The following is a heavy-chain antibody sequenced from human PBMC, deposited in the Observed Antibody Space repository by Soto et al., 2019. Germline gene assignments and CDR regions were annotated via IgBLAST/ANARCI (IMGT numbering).Heavy chain of an antibody. D-gene: IGHD2-15*01. CDR1: GGSVSSGSYY. V-gene: IGHV4-61*01. Sequence: SETLSLTCTVSGGSVSSGSYYWSWIRQPPGKGLEWIGYIHYSGSTNYNPSLKSRVTISVDTSKNQFSLKLSSVTAADTAVYYCARAVRRYSWFDPWGQGTLVTVSS. CDR3: ARAVRRYSWFDP. J-gene: IGHJ5*02. CDR2: IHYSGST.